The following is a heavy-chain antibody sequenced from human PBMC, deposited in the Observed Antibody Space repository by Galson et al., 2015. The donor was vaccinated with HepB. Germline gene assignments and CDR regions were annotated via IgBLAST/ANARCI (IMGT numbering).Heavy chain of an antibody. Sequence: SVKVSCKVSGYTLTELSMHWVRLGPGKGLEWMGGFDPEDGETISAQKFQGRVTMTEDKSTDTAYMELRSLRSEDTAVYYCAILSWTYGGFDYWGQGTLVTVSS. V-gene: IGHV1-24*01. J-gene: IGHJ4*02. CDR1: GYTLTELS. D-gene: IGHD3-16*02. CDR2: FDPEDGET. CDR3: AILSWTYGGFDY.